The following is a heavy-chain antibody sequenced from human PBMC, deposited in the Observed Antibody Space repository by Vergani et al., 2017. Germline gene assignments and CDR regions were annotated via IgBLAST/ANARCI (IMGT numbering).Heavy chain of an antibody. CDR3: ATSDGGATTFDY. CDR1: GGTFSSYA. CDR2: IIPIFGTA. V-gene: IGHV1-69*06. Sequence: QVQLVQSGAEVKKPGSSVKVSCKASGGTFSSYAISWVRQAPGQGLEWMGGIIPIFGTANYAQKFQGRVTMTEDTSTDTAYMELSSLRSEDTAVYYCATSDGGATTFDYWGQGTLVTVSS. J-gene: IGHJ4*02. D-gene: IGHD1-26*01.